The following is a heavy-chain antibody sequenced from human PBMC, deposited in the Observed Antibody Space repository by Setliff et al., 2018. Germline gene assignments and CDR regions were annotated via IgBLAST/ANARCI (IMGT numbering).Heavy chain of an antibody. J-gene: IGHJ4*02. CDR3: AKGGYSGSHYFDY. CDR1: GFTFTSYA. V-gene: IGHV3-23*01. D-gene: IGHD1-26*01. CDR2: ISGSGGST. Sequence: GGSLRLSCAASGFTFTSYAMRWVRQAPGKGLEWVSSISGSGGSTYYADSVKGRFTISRDKSNNALYLQMNSLRAEDTAIYYCAKGGYSGSHYFDYWGQGMLVTVSS.